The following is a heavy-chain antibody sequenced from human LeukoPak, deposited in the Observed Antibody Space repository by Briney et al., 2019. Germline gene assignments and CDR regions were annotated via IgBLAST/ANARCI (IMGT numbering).Heavy chain of an antibody. J-gene: IGHJ4*02. D-gene: IGHD1/OR15-1a*01. CDR3: TNSNWYIRN. Sequence: GGSLRLSCAASGFTFSSYSMHWVRQAPGEGLVWVSRIGTDGSTTGYADSVKGRFTISRDNVKNTVYLRMNSLRVEDTAVYYCTNSNWYIRNWGQGTLVTVSS. V-gene: IGHV3-74*01. CDR2: IGTDGSTT. CDR1: GFTFSSYS.